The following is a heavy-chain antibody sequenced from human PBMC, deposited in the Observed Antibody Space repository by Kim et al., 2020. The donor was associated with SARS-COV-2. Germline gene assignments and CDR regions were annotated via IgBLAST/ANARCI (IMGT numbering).Heavy chain of an antibody. CDR3: TRDMAWGGPVPFDY. J-gene: IGHJ4*02. D-gene: IGHD3-10*01. Sequence: GGSLRLSCTASGFTFGDYAMSWFRQAPGKGLEWVGFIRCKAYGGTTEYAASVKGRFTISRDDSKSIAYLQMNSLKTEDTAVYYCTRDMAWGGPVPFDYWGQGTLVTVSS. CDR1: GFTFGDYA. CDR2: IRCKAYGGTT. V-gene: IGHV3-49*03.